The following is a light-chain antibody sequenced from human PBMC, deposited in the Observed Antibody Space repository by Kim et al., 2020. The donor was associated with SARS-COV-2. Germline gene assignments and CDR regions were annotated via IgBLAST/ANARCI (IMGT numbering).Light chain of an antibody. CDR1: QDIKNY. CDR3: QKYNSATWT. Sequence: ASVGDRVTITCRASQDIKNYLAWYRQKPGKVPEVLIYAASILQSGVPSRISGSGSGTDFTLTINSLQPEDVATYYCQKYNSATWTFGQGTKVDIK. CDR2: AAS. V-gene: IGKV1-27*01. J-gene: IGKJ1*01.